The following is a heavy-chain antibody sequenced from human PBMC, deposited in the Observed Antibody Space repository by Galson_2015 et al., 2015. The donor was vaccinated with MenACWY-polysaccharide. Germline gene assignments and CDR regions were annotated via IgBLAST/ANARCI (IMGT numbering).Heavy chain of an antibody. CDR3: AKDSSVLRGPFIPNWFDP. V-gene: IGHV3-23*01. J-gene: IGHJ5*02. CDR2: ISGDGADT. CDR1: GFTFSKSV. Sequence: SLRLSCAASGFTFSKSVMNWVRQAPGKGLEWVSVISGDGADTDYADSVKGRFTISRDNSKNTLYLQMNSLTAEDTAVYYCAKDSSVLRGPFIPNWFDPWGQGTRVTVSS. D-gene: IGHD2-15*01.